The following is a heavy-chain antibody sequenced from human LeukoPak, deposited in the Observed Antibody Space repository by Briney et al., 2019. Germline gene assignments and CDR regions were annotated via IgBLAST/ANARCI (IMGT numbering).Heavy chain of an antibody. Sequence: SETLSLTCTVTGVSISSCYWSWIRQPPGRGLEWIGYVSFSGITNLNPSLKSRVTMSRDTSKNQFSLRLLSVTAADTAVYFCASYSYDTSGYYYAFGYWGQGLLVTVSS. J-gene: IGHJ4*02. CDR2: VSFSGIT. CDR3: ASYSYDTSGYYYAFGY. V-gene: IGHV4-59*01. D-gene: IGHD3-22*01. CDR1: GVSISSCY.